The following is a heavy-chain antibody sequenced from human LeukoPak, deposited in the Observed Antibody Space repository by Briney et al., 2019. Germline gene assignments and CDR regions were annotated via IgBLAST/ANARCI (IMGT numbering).Heavy chain of an antibody. CDR1: GFTVSSNY. J-gene: IGHJ4*02. D-gene: IGHD3-22*01. CDR3: ARDGYYYDSSGKLVFNY. Sequence: GGSLRLSCAASGFTVSSNYMSWVRQAPGKGLEWVSVIYSGGSTYYADSVKGRFTISRDNSKNTLYLQMNSLRAEDTAVYYCARDGYYYDSSGKLVFNYWGQGTLVTVSS. V-gene: IGHV3-66*01. CDR2: IYSGGST.